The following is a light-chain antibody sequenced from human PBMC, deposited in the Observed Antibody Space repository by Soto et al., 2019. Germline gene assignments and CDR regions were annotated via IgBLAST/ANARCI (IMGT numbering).Light chain of an antibody. V-gene: IGKV3-15*01. CDR3: HQYGMSPQT. Sequence: EIVMTQSPATLSVSPGERATLSGRASQSVSSELAWYQQQPGQAPRLLMYGASTRATGITARFSGSGSGTDFTLTISGLEPEDFAVYFCHQYGMSPQTVGPGTQVEIK. J-gene: IGKJ4*01. CDR2: GAS. CDR1: QSVSSE.